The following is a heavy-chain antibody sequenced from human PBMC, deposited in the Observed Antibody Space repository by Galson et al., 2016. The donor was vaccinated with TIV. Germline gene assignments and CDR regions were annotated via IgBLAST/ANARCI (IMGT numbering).Heavy chain of an antibody. J-gene: IGHJ4*02. V-gene: IGHV1-46*01. Sequence: SVKVSCKASGYTFTGYFIHWVRQSPGQALEWMGIINPSCGSTSYAQKFQGRVTMTRVTSTSTVYMELSSLRAEDTAVYYCAREGEVGSSDYDHWGQGTLVSVSS. D-gene: IGHD3-22*01. CDR3: AREGEVGSSDYDH. CDR1: GYTFTGYF. CDR2: INPSCGST.